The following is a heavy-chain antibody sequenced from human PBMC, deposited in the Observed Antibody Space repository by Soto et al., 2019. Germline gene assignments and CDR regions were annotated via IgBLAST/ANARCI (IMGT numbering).Heavy chain of an antibody. J-gene: IGHJ5*02. CDR1: GGTFSSYA. D-gene: IGHD3-3*01. V-gene: IGHV1-69*06. Sequence: SVKVSCKASGGTFSSYAISWFRQAPGQGLEWMGGIIPIFGTANYEQKFQGRVTITADKSTSTAYMELSSLRSEDTAVYYCARLGGDFWSGYHTRINWFEPSGQGTLVSVSS. CDR3: ARLGGDFWSGYHTRINWFEP. CDR2: IIPIFGTA.